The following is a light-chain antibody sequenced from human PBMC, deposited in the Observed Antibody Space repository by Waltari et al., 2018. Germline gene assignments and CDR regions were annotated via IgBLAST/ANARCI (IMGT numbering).Light chain of an antibody. J-gene: IGKJ1*01. CDR3: QSQRT. V-gene: IGKV3-20*01. Sequence: EIVLTQSPGTLSLSPGERATLSCRASQSVSSTYLAWYQLKPGQAPRLLIFCASSRATGIPDRFSGSGSGTDFTLTISRLEPEDFALYYCQSQRTFGQGTKLEIK. CDR2: CAS. CDR1: QSVSSTY.